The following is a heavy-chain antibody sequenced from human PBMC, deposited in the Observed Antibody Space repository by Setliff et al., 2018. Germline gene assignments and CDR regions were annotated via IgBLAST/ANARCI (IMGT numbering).Heavy chain of an antibody. CDR2: INPSGGLT. CDR1: GYTFTGYY. V-gene: IGHV1-46*01. Sequence: ASVKVSCKASGYTFTGYYMHWVRQAPGQGLEWMGIINPSGGLTRYAQKFQGRLTFFMDESTNTAYMELSSLRSEDTAVYFCAREKKYSSSTSFFGSGFDFWGQGTLVTVSS. D-gene: IGHD3-3*01. J-gene: IGHJ4*02. CDR3: AREKKYSSSTSFFGSGFDF.